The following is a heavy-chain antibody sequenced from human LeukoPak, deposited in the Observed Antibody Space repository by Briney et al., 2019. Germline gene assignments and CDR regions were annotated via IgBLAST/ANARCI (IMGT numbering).Heavy chain of an antibody. D-gene: IGHD6-6*01. CDR3: ARESSSSSLRYMDV. CDR1: GYTFTSHG. Sequence: ASVKVSCKTSGYTFTSHGISWVRQAPGQGLEWMGIINPSGGSTSYAQKFQGRVTMTRDMSTSTVYMELSSLRSEDTAVYYCARESSSSSLRYMDVWGKGTTVTVSS. V-gene: IGHV1-46*01. CDR2: INPSGGST. J-gene: IGHJ6*03.